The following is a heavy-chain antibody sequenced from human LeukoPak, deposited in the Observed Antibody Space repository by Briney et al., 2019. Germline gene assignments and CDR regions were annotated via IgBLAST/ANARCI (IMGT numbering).Heavy chain of an antibody. V-gene: IGHV3-33*01. CDR1: GFSFRSYC. J-gene: IGHJ6*03. CDR3: ARFGVPTNYYYYMDV. CDR2: VWSDGSNK. Sequence: QPGSSLRLSCAASGFSFRSYCMQWVRQPPPKGLEWVAVVWSDGSNKYYTNSVTCRFAIPSDNSKHRLYLQISSLRAEDTAVYYCARFGVPTNYYYYMDVWGEGTTVTVSS. D-gene: IGHD3-3*01.